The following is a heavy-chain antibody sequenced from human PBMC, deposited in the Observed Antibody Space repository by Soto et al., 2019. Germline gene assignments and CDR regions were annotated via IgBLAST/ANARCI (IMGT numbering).Heavy chain of an antibody. D-gene: IGHD2-2*01. CDR1: GYTFRSYG. CDR3: ASDRGVVTSGSAYYFDY. J-gene: IGHJ4*02. V-gene: IGHV1-18*01. Sequence: QVQLVQSGPEVKKPGASVKVSCKATGYTFRSYGVTWVRQAPGQGLEWMGWISGYKGNTEYAQKLEGRVTMTTDTSTSTVYMELRSLGSADTAVYYCASDRGVVTSGSAYYFDYWGQGTLVTVSS. CDR2: ISGYKGNT.